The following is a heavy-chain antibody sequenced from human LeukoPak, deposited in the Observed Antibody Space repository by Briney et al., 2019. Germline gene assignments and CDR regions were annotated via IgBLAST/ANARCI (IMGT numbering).Heavy chain of an antibody. CDR3: ARDREIAVAGTGFDY. J-gene: IGHJ4*02. D-gene: IGHD6-19*01. CDR1: GGSISSYY. V-gene: IGHV4-59*01. Sequence: QSSETLSLTCTVSGGSISSYYWSWIRQPPGKGLEWIGYIYYSGSTNYNPSLKSRVTISVDTSKNQFSLKLSSVTAADTAVYYCARDREIAVAGTGFDYWGQGTLVTVSS. CDR2: IYYSGST.